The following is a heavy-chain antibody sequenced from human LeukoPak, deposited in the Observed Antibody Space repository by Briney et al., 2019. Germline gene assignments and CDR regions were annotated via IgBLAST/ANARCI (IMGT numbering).Heavy chain of an antibody. V-gene: IGHV4-39*01. Sequence: SETLSLTCTVPGGSISSSSYYWGWIRQPPGKGLEWIGSIYYSGSTYYNPSLKSRVTISVDTSKNQFSLKLSSVTAADTAVYYCASYGGYSYGQSYYFDYWSQGTLVTVSS. CDR2: IYYSGST. D-gene: IGHD5-18*01. J-gene: IGHJ4*02. CDR3: ASYGGYSYGQSYYFDY. CDR1: GGSISSSSYY.